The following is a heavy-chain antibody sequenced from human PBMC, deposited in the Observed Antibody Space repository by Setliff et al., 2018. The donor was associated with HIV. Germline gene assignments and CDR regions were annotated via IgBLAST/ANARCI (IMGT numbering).Heavy chain of an antibody. J-gene: IGHJ4*02. V-gene: IGHV3-11*04. CDR1: GFTFSDYY. Sequence: PGGSLRLSFAASGFTFSDYYMSWIRQAPGKGLEWVSYISSSGSTIYYADSVRGRFTISRDNAKNSLYLQMNSLRAEDTAVYYCARDRSITMVRGVIPYWGQGTLVTVSS. CDR2: ISSSGSTI. D-gene: IGHD3-10*01. CDR3: ARDRSITMVRGVIPY.